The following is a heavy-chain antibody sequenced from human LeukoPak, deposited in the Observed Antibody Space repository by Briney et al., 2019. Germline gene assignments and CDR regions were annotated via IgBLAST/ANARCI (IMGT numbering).Heavy chain of an antibody. CDR1: GFNVTTYN. D-gene: IGHD2-21*01. Sequence: GGSLRLSCVGSGFNVTTYNMYWVRQATGKGLECVSTFLAGGLLDYADSVRDRFTISRDTSKNTLYLQMNSLSAEDTAVYYCGRRFCNSCPLDFWGQGTLVTVSS. CDR3: GRRFCNSCPLDF. J-gene: IGHJ4*02. CDR2: FLAGGLL. V-gene: IGHV3-66*04.